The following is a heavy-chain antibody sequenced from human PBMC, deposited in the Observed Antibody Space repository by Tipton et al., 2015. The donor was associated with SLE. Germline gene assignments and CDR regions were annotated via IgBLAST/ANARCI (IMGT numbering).Heavy chain of an antibody. CDR3: TRHGGYYFDY. CDR1: GGSVSGHY. J-gene: IGHJ4*02. V-gene: IGHV4-34*01. CDR2: INRSGRT. Sequence: TLSLTCAVYGGSVSGHYWSWIRQPPGKGLEWIGEINRSGRTNYNPSPKSRVTISVDTSKNQFSLKLSSVNAADTAVYYCTRHGGYYFDYWGQGTLVTVSS. D-gene: IGHD4-23*01.